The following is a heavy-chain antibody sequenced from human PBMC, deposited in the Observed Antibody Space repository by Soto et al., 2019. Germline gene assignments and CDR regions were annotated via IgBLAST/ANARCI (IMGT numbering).Heavy chain of an antibody. CDR1: GGSISSSSYY. CDR2: IYYSGST. J-gene: IGHJ4*02. D-gene: IGHD3-22*01. V-gene: IGHV4-39*01. Sequence: SETLSLTCTVSGGSISSSSYYWGWIRQPPGKGLEWIGSIYYSGSTYYNPSLKSRVTISVDTSKNQFSLKLSSVTAADTAVYYCARRHARTDSSGYYYVGGNFDYSGQGTLVTVSS. CDR3: ARRHARTDSSGYYYVGGNFDY.